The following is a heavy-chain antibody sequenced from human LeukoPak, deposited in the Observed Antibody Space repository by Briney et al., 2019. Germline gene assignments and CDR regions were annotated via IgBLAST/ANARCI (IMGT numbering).Heavy chain of an antibody. J-gene: IGHJ5*02. D-gene: IGHD2-15*01. CDR3: ARDKGGSGQFDP. V-gene: IGHV4-31*03. CDR2: IYYSGST. CDR1: GGSTSSGGYY. Sequence: SETLSLTCTVSGGSTSSGGYYWNWIRQHPGKGLEWIGYIYYSGSTYYNPSLKSRVTISVDTSKNQFSLKLSSVTAADTAVYYCARDKGGSGQFDPWGQGTLVTVSS.